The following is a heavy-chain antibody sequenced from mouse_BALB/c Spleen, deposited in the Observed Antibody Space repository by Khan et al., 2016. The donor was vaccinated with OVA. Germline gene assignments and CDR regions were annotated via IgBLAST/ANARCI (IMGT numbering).Heavy chain of an antibody. J-gene: IGHJ4*01. Sequence: VKLMESGPGLVAPSQSLSITCTVSGFSLISYGVNWVRQPPGKGLEWLGVIWGDGNTNYHSALISRLSISKDNSKSQVFLKLNSLQTDDTATYYCAKFDGIFYAVDYWGQGTSVTVSS. D-gene: IGHD2-3*01. CDR2: IWGDGNT. V-gene: IGHV2-3*01. CDR3: AKFDGIFYAVDY. CDR1: GFSLISYG.